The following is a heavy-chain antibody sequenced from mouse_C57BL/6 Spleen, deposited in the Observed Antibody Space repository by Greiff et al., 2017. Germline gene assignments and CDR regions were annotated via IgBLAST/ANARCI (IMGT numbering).Heavy chain of an antibody. J-gene: IGHJ3*01. D-gene: IGHD2-5*01. Sequence: EVQLQQSGPELVKPGASVKISCKASGYSFTGYYMNWVKQSPEKSLEWIGEINPSTGGTTYNQKFKAKATLTVDKSSSTAYMQLKSLTSEDSAVYYCARSGAYYSNSRFAYWGQGTLVTVSA. CDR2: INPSTGGT. CDR1: GYSFTGYY. V-gene: IGHV1-42*01. CDR3: ARSGAYYSNSRFAY.